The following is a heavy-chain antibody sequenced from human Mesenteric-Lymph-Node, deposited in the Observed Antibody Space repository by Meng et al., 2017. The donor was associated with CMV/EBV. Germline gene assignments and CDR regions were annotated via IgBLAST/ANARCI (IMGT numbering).Heavy chain of an antibody. Sequence: GESLKISCAASGFTFSSYSMYWVRQAPGKGLEWVSYIRNSGSTVYYADSVKGRFTISRDNAKNSLFLQMHSLRVEDTALYYCARLEGGMDVWGQGTTVTVSS. V-gene: IGHV3-48*04. J-gene: IGHJ6*02. CDR1: GFTFSSYS. CDR3: ARLEGGMDV. CDR2: IRNSGSTV.